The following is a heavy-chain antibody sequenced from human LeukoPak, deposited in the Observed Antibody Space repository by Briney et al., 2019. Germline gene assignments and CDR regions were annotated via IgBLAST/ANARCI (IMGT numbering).Heavy chain of an antibody. V-gene: IGHV3-74*01. J-gene: IGHJ3*02. CDR3: ARDNGRNGFDI. CDR1: GFTFSSYW. CDR2: ISSDGSRI. Sequence: GGSLRLSCAASGFTFSSYWMHWVRQAPGKGLVWVSRISSDGSRISHADSVKGRFTISRDDAKKTLDLQMNSLRAEDTAVYFCARDNGRNGFDIWGQGTMVTVSS.